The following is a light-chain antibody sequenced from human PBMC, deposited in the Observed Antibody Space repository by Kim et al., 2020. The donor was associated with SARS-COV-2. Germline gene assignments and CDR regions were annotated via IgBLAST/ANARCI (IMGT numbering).Light chain of an antibody. V-gene: IGLV3-25*03. J-gene: IGLJ2*01. CDR2: KDS. Sequence: PGQTARITCSGDALPKQYAYWYQQKPGPAPVLVIYKDSERPSGIPERFSGSSSGTTVTLTISGVQAEDEADYYCQSADSSGTYVVFGGGTQLTVL. CDR3: QSADSSGTYVV. CDR1: ALPKQY.